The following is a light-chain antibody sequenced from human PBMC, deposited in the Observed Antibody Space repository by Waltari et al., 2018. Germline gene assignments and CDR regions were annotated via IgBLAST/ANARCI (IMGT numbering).Light chain of an antibody. Sequence: DIQMTQSPSTLSASVGDRITSPCRASQSISTWLAWYQQKPGKAPKLLIYKASNLESGVPSRFSGSGSGTEFTLTISSLQPDDFATYYCQQYNSYHTFGQGTKLEIK. CDR1: QSISTW. V-gene: IGKV1-5*03. J-gene: IGKJ2*01. CDR3: QQYNSYHT. CDR2: KAS.